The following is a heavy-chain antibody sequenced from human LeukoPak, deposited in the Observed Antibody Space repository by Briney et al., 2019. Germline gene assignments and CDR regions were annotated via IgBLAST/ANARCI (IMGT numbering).Heavy chain of an antibody. CDR2: INHSGST. J-gene: IGHJ4*02. Sequence: SETLSLTCTVSGYSISSGYYWSWIRQPPGKGLEWIGEINHSGSTNYNPSLKSRVTISVDTSKNQFSLKLSSVTAADTAVYYCARFSGPPYYDSSGYWVWRKYYFDYWGQGTLVTVSS. D-gene: IGHD3-22*01. CDR1: GYSISSGYY. CDR3: ARFSGPPYYDSSGYWVWRKYYFDY. V-gene: IGHV4-38-2*02.